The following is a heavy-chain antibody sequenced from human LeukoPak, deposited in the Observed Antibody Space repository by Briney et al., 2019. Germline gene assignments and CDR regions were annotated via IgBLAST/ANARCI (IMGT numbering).Heavy chain of an antibody. D-gene: IGHD6-19*01. CDR1: GYTFTGYY. Sequence: WASVKVSCKASGYTFTGYYMHWVRQAPGQGLEWMGWINAYNGNTNYAQKLQGRVTMTTDTSTNTAYLEPRSLRSDDTAVYYCARDHVYSSGWDTGIDYWGQGTLVTVSS. CDR2: INAYNGNT. J-gene: IGHJ4*02. V-gene: IGHV1-18*04. CDR3: ARDHVYSSGWDTGIDY.